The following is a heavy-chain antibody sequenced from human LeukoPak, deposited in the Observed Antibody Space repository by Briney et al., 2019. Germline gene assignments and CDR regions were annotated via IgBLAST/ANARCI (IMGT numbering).Heavy chain of an antibody. CDR3: AKTVVPAAPFDY. J-gene: IGHJ4*02. Sequence: GGSLRLSCAASGFTFSSYAMSWVRQAPGKGLEWVSAISGSGDSTNYADSVKGRFTISRDNSKNTLYVQMNSLRAEDTAVYYCAKTVVPAAPFDYWGQGTLVTVSS. D-gene: IGHD2-2*01. CDR2: ISGSGDST. CDR1: GFTFSSYA. V-gene: IGHV3-23*01.